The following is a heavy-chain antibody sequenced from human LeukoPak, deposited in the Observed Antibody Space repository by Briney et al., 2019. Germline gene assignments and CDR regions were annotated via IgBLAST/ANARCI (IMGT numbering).Heavy chain of an antibody. CDR1: GLTFSSYA. CDR3: AKCVWQQLDYGMDV. CDR2: ISGSGGST. V-gene: IGHV3-23*01. D-gene: IGHD6-13*01. J-gene: IGHJ6*02. Sequence: GASLRLSCAASGLTFSSYAMSWVRQAPGKGLEWVTAISGSGGSTYYADSVKGRFTISRDNSKNTLYLQMNSLRAEDTAVYYCAKCVWQQLDYGMDVWGQGTTVTVSS.